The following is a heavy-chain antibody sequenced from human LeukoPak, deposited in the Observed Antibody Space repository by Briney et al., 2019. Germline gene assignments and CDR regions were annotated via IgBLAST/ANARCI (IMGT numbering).Heavy chain of an antibody. J-gene: IGHJ4*02. Sequence: ASVKVSCKASGYTFNRYGITWVRQAPGQGLEWMGWISGYNGNTNYAQKLQGRVTMTTDTSTSTAYMELRSLRSDDTAMYYCARDYGYGVTLRISVDSWGKGTLVTVSS. D-gene: IGHD2-15*01. CDR2: ISGYNGNT. V-gene: IGHV1-18*01. CDR3: ARDYGYGVTLRISVDS. CDR1: GYTFNRYG.